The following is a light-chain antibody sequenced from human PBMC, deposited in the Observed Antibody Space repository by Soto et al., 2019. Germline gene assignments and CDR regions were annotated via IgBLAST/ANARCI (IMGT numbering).Light chain of an antibody. V-gene: IGLV1-40*01. Sequence: QSALTQPPSVSGAAGQRVTISCTGSSSNIGAGYDVHWYQQLPGTAPKLLIYGNSNRPSGVPDRFSGSKSGTSASLAITGLQAEDEADYYCQSYDSSLSGGVFGTGTKVTVL. CDR1: SSNIGAGYD. CDR3: QSYDSSLSGGV. J-gene: IGLJ1*01. CDR2: GNS.